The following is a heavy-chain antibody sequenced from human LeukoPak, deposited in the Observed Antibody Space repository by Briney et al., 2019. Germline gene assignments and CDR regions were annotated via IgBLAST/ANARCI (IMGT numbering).Heavy chain of an antibody. CDR2: IKQDGSDK. V-gene: IGHV3-7*04. D-gene: IGHD5-12*01. CDR3: ARGGGYDGGAFNY. Sequence: GGSLRLSCAASGFTFNNYWMSWVRQAPGKGLEWVANIKQDGSDKYYADSVKGRFTVSRDNAKNSLYLQMSSLKAEDTAVYYCARGGGYDGGAFNYWGQGTLLTVSS. CDR1: GFTFNNYW. J-gene: IGHJ4*02.